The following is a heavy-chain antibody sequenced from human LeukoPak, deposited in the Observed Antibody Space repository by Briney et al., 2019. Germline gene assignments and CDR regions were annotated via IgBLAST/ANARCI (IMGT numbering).Heavy chain of an antibody. CDR2: INTNTRNP. D-gene: IGHD6-13*01. CDR3: ARGGSSWYDY. CDR1: GYTFTSYG. J-gene: IGHJ4*02. Sequence: ASVKVSCKASGYTFTSYGISWVRQAPGQGLEWMGWINTNTRNPTYARGFTGRFVFSLDTSVNTAYLEISSLKGEDSAVYYCARGGSSWYDYWGQGTLVTVSS. V-gene: IGHV7-4-1*02.